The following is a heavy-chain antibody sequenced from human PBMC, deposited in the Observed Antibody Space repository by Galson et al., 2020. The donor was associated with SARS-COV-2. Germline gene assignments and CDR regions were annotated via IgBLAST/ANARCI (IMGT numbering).Heavy chain of an antibody. CDR2: IYTGGQT. Sequence: AGSLRLSCAVSGFRVSSTYMSWFRQTPGKGLEWVSIIYTGGQTYYVDSVKGRFTISRYTSKNTLYLQINNVRDEDTAVYHCGSGYRSSWYYIDQWGQGTQVTVSS. CDR1: GFRVSSTY. V-gene: IGHV3-66*01. D-gene: IGHD6-13*01. CDR3: GSGYRSSWYYIDQ. J-gene: IGHJ4*02.